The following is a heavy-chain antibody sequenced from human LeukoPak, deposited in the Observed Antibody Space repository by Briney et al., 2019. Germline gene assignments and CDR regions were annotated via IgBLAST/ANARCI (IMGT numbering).Heavy chain of an antibody. V-gene: IGHV3-74*01. CDR1: GFTFSSYW. CDR2: INGDGSST. Sequence: GSLRLSCAASGFTFSSYWMYWVRQAPGKGLVWVSRINGDGSSTSYADSVKGRFTISRDNATNTLFLQMNSLRAEDTAVYYCARRYCGSPSCVNWFDPWGQGALVTVSS. J-gene: IGHJ5*02. D-gene: IGHD2-2*01. CDR3: ARRYCGSPSCVNWFDP.